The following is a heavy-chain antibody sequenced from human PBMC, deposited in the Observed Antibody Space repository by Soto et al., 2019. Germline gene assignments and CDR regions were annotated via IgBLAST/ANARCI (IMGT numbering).Heavy chain of an antibody. CDR2: ISAYNGNT. V-gene: IGHV1-18*01. J-gene: IGHJ4*02. Sequence: ASVKVSCKASGYTFTSYGISWVRQALGQGLEWMGWISAYNGNTNYAQKLQGRVTMTTDTSTSTAYMELRSLRSDDTAVYYCARASVYDFWSGYSIRGYYFDYWGQGTLVTVSS. D-gene: IGHD3-3*01. CDR3: ARASVYDFWSGYSIRGYYFDY. CDR1: GYTFTSYG.